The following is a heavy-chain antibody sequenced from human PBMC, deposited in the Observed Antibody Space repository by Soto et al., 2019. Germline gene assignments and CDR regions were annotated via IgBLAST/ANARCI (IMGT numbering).Heavy chain of an antibody. V-gene: IGHV1-69*01. CDR2: IIPIFGTA. Sequence: QVQLVQSGAEVKKPGSSVKVSCKASGGTFSSYAISWVRQAPGQGLERMGGIIPIFGTANYAQKFQGRVTITADESTSTAYMELSSLRSEDTAVYYCASGWWGVIAARPLFDYWGQGTLVTVSS. CDR1: GGTFSSYA. D-gene: IGHD6-6*01. CDR3: ASGWWGVIAARPLFDY. J-gene: IGHJ4*02.